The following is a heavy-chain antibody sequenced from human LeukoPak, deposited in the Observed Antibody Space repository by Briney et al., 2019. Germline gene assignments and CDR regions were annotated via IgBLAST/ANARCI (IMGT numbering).Heavy chain of an antibody. CDR2: ISAYNGNT. CDR3: ARDRLDYYYGSSFLDY. D-gene: IGHD3-10*01. CDR1: GYTFTSYG. Sequence: ASVKVSCKASGYTFTSYGISWVRQAPGQGREWMGWISAYNGNTNYAQKLQGRVTMTTDTSTSTAYMELRSLRSDDTAVYYCARDRLDYYYGSSFLDYWGQGTLVTVSS. V-gene: IGHV1-18*01. J-gene: IGHJ4*02.